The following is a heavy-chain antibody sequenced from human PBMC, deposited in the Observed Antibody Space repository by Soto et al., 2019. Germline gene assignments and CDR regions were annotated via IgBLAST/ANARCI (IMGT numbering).Heavy chain of an antibody. D-gene: IGHD3-10*01. Sequence: SETLSLTCTVSGGSISSYYWSWIRQPPGKGLEWIGYIYYSGSTNYNPSLKSRVTISVDTSKNQFSLKLSSVTAADTAVYYCARYPFHTVYGSGSYYTRVFAFDIWGQGTMVTVSS. CDR2: IYYSGST. CDR1: GGSISSYY. CDR3: ARYPFHTVYGSGSYYTRVFAFDI. V-gene: IGHV4-59*01. J-gene: IGHJ3*02.